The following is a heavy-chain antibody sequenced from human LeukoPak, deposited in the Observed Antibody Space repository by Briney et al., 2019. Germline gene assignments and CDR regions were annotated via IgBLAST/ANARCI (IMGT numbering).Heavy chain of an antibody. J-gene: IGHJ5*02. CDR1: DYTFTSYG. CDR2: ISAYNGNT. CDR3: ARGPPYCGGDCYLGNWFDP. D-gene: IGHD2-21*02. Sequence: ASVKVSCKASDYTFTSYGIRWVRQAPGQGLEWMGWISAYNGNTNYAQKLQGRVTMTTDTSTSTAYMELRSLRSDDTAVYYCARGPPYCGGDCYLGNWFDPWGQGTLVTVSS. V-gene: IGHV1-18*01.